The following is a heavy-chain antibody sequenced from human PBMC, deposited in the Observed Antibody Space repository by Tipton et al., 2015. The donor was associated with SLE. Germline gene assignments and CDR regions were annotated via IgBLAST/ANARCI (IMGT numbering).Heavy chain of an antibody. Sequence: SGFTFRTYGMHWVRQAPGKGLEWVSFIRFDGNVKQYADSVRGRFTISRDTSKNTLYLQMNSLRAEDTALYYCAKGSGTSGYYLDFWGQGTPVTVSS. J-gene: IGHJ4*02. V-gene: IGHV3-30*02. CDR3: AKGSGTSGYYLDF. D-gene: IGHD3-9*01. CDR2: IRFDGNVK. CDR1: GFTFRTYG.